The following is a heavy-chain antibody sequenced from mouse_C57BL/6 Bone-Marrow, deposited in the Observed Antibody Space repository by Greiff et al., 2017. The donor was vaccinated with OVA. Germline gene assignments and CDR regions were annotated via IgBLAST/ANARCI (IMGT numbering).Heavy chain of an antibody. V-gene: IGHV5-6*01. Sequence: EVQLQESGGDLVKPGGSLKLSCAASGFTFSSYGMSWVRQTPDKRLEWVATISSGGSYTYYPASVKGRFTISRDNTKNTLYLQMSSLKSEDTAMYYCARRGYWGQGTTLTVSS. CDR1: GFTFSSYG. J-gene: IGHJ2*01. CDR3: ARRGY. CDR2: ISSGGSYT.